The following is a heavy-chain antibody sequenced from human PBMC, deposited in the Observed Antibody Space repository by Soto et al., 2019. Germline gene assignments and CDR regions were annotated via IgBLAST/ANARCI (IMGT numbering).Heavy chain of an antibody. CDR3: ATQNWNDHYNWFDP. J-gene: IGHJ5*02. Sequence: ASVKVSCKASGYTFTSYGISWVRQAPGQGLEWMGWISAYNGNTNYAQKLQGRVTMTTDTSTSTAYMELRGLRSDDTAVYYCATQNWNDHYNWFDPWGQGTLVTVSS. CDR2: ISAYNGNT. V-gene: IGHV1-18*01. CDR1: GYTFTSYG. D-gene: IGHD1-1*01.